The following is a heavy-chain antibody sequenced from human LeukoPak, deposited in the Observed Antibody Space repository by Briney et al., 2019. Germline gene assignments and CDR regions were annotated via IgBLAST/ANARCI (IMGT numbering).Heavy chain of an antibody. D-gene: IGHD6-19*01. J-gene: IGHJ4*02. V-gene: IGHV3-23*01. Sequence: GGSPRLSCAASGFTFTSYAMSWVRQAPGKGLEWVSTISANGGSTYYADSVKGRFTISRDNSKNTLYLQMNSLRAEDTAVYYCAKDGSWLAYYFDYWGQGTLVTVSS. CDR2: ISANGGST. CDR3: AKDGSWLAYYFDY. CDR1: GFTFTSYA.